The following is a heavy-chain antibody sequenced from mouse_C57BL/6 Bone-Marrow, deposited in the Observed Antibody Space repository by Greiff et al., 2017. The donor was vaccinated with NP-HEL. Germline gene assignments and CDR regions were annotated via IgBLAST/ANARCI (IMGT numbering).Heavy chain of an antibody. CDR3: TTYYYAMDY. CDR1: GFNIKDDY. J-gene: IGHJ4*01. Sequence: VQLQQSGAELVRPGASVKLSCTASGFNIKDDYMHWVKQRPEQGLEWIGWIDPENGATEYASKFQGKATITADTSSNTAYLQLSSLTSEDTAVYYCTTYYYAMDYWGQGTSVTVSS. CDR2: IDPENGAT. V-gene: IGHV14-4*01.